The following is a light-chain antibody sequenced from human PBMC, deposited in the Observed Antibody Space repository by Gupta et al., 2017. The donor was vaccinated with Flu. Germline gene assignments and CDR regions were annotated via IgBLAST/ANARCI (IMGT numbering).Light chain of an antibody. CDR1: SSNVGSNY. J-gene: IGLJ3*02. Sequence: QSVLTQPPSASGTPGQRVTISCSGSSSNVGSNYVYWYQQLPGTAPKLLIYKNNKRPSAVPARFSGSKSATSASLAISWLQAEDEADYYCAAWDDSMNSWVFGGGTKLTVL. CDR3: AAWDDSMNSWV. CDR2: KNN. V-gene: IGLV1-47*01.